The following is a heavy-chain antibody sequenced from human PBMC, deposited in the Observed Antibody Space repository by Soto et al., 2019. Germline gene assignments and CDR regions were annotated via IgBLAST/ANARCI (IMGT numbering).Heavy chain of an antibody. CDR2: ISGSGGST. J-gene: IGHJ4*02. Sequence: GGSLRLSCAASGFTFSSYAMSWVRQAPGKGLEWVSAISGSGGSTYYADSVKGRFIISRDNSKNTLYLQMNSLRAEDTAVYYCAKDPLYYYDSSGYYPYWGQGTLVTVSS. V-gene: IGHV3-23*01. CDR1: GFTFSSYA. D-gene: IGHD3-22*01. CDR3: AKDPLYYYDSSGYYPY.